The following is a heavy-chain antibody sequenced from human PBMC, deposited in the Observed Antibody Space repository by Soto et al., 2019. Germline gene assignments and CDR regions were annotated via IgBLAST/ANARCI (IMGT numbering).Heavy chain of an antibody. J-gene: IGHJ4*02. V-gene: IGHV4-39*01. CDR3: ARQRTPVVTQAYFDV. CDR2: IYYSGST. Sequence: SETLSLTCTVSGGSISSSSYYWGWIRQPPGKGLEWIGSIYYSGSTYYNPSLRSRVSMSIDTSKDQFSLKLKSVTAADTALYLCARQRTPVVTQAYFDVWGPGYLVTVS. CDR1: GGSISSSSYY. D-gene: IGHD2-21*02.